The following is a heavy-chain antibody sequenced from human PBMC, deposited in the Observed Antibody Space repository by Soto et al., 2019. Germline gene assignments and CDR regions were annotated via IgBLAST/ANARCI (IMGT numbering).Heavy chain of an antibody. CDR3: AREAGTWHLPLNWFDP. CDR1: GFAVSSNF. J-gene: IGHJ5*02. D-gene: IGHD6-19*01. CDR2: IYSGGTI. V-gene: IGHV3-66*01. Sequence: GSLRLSCAASGFAVSSNFMSWVRQAPGKGLEWVSVIYSGGTIYYADSVKGRFTISRDNAKNSLYLQMNSLRDEDTAVCYCAREAGTWHLPLNWFDPWGQGTLVTVSS.